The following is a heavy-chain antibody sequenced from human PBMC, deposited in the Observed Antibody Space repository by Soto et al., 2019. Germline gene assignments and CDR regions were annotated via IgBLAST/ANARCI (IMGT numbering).Heavy chain of an antibody. CDR1: GFTFSCYG. CDR2: ISYDGSNQ. D-gene: IGHD4-17*01. Sequence: QVQLVESGGGVVQPGRSLRLSCAASGFTFSCYGLHWVRQSPGKGPEWVAIISYDGSNQNYADSVKGRFTISRDNSNNTLYLQMNSLRAEDTAVYYCANTPGDYPHYWYSDLWGRGTLVTVSS. J-gene: IGHJ2*01. CDR3: ANTPGDYPHYWYSDL. V-gene: IGHV3-30*18.